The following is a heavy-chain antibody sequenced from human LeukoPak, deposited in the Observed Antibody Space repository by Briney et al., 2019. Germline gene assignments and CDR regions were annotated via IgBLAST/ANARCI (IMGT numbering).Heavy chain of an antibody. D-gene: IGHD5-12*01. CDR2: ISSSFAI. J-gene: IGHJ4*02. V-gene: IGHV3-48*03. Sequence: GGSLRLSXVVSGFSFSSFEMNWVSQAPGKGLEWVSYISSSFAIRYADSVKGRFTISRDHARDSLYLEMNSLRVEDTAVYYCARSLSGYNTDPFFEQWGQGALVTVS. CDR1: GFSFSSFE. CDR3: ARSLSGYNTDPFFEQ.